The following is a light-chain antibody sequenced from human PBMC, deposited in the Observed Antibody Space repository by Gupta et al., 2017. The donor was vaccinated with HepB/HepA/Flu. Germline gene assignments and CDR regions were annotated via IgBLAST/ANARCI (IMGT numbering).Light chain of an antibody. CDR1: QSVGDK. Sequence: EIVMTQSPVTLSVSHGERATLSCRASQSVGDKLAWYQQKPGQAPRLLIYGASTRATGIPARFSGSGSETEFTLTISSLQSGDFTVYYCQQYYNWPITFGQGTRLEIK. J-gene: IGKJ5*01. V-gene: IGKV3-15*01. CDR3: QQYYNWPIT. CDR2: GAS.